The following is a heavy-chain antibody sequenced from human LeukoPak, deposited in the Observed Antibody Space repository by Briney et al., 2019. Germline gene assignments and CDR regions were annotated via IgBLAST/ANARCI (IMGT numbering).Heavy chain of an antibody. V-gene: IGHV1-2*02. CDR2: INPTTGHT. D-gene: IGHD3-10*01. CDR3: ARGGSGMVDL. J-gene: IGHJ5*02. CDR1: GGSFSSIG. Sequence: ASVKVSCKASGGSFSSIGISWVRQAPGQGLEWLGWINPTTGHTKNAEKLQGRVTMTRDTPITTVYMELNRLRSDDTATYYCARGGSGMVDLWGQGTLVSVSS.